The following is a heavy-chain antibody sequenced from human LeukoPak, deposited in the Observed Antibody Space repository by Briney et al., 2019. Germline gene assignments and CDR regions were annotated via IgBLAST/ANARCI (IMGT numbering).Heavy chain of an antibody. Sequence: ASVKVSCKASGYTFTSYGISWVRQAPGQGLEWMGWISAYNGNTNYAQKLQGRVTMTTDTSTSTAYMELRSLRPDDTAVYYCARYDFWSGLPPCYMDVWGKVTTVTVSS. CDR1: GYTFTSYG. CDR2: ISAYNGNT. V-gene: IGHV1-18*01. CDR3: ARYDFWSGLPPCYMDV. J-gene: IGHJ6*03. D-gene: IGHD3-3*01.